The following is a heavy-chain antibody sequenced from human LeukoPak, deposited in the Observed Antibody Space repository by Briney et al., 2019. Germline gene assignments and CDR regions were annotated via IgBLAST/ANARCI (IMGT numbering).Heavy chain of an antibody. Sequence: GASVKVSCKASGYTFTSCYMQWVRQAPGQGLEWMGIINPSGGSTSYAQKFQGKVSMTRDTSTTTVYMELSSLKSEDTAVYYCARSQGGAFSYGTDYWGQGTLVTVSS. CDR3: ARSQGGAFSYGTDY. CDR1: GYTFTSCY. CDR2: INPSGGST. J-gene: IGHJ4*02. D-gene: IGHD5-18*01. V-gene: IGHV1-46*01.